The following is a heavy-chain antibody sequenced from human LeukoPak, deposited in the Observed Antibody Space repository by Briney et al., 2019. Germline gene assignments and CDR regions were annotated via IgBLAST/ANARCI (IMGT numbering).Heavy chain of an antibody. CDR2: ISAYNGNT. J-gene: IGHJ3*02. CDR3: ARITARITMIVVVPSHAFDI. CDR1: GYTFTSYG. D-gene: IGHD3-22*01. Sequence: ASVKVSCKASGYTFTSYGISWVRQAPGQGREWMGWISAYNGNTNYAQKLQGRVTMTTDTSTSTAYMELRSLRSDDTAVYYCARITARITMIVVVPSHAFDIWGQGTMVTVSS. V-gene: IGHV1-18*01.